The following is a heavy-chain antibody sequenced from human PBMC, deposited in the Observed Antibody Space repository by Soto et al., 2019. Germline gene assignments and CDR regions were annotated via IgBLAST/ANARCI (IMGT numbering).Heavy chain of an antibody. Sequence: QVQLQESGPGLVKPSETLSLTCTVSGDSISRYYWSWIRLSPGKGLEWIGYIYYSGETNYNPSVKSRVTISGDRTKNQFSLKLGSVTAADTAVYYCARDQGGEFLKGSGMDVWGQGTTVTVSS. J-gene: IGHJ6*02. CDR3: ARDQGGEFLKGSGMDV. V-gene: IGHV4-59*01. D-gene: IGHD3-10*01. CDR1: GDSISRYY. CDR2: IYYSGET.